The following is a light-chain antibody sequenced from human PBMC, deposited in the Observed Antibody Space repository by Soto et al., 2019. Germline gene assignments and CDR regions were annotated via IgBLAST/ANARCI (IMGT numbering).Light chain of an antibody. CDR1: QNIMNY. CDR2: DAS. Sequence: ETVFTQSPSTLSLSPGERATLSCRASQNIMNYLFWYQQKPGQAPRLLIYDASNRATGIPARFSGSGSGTDFTLTISSLEPEDFAVYYCQQRRNWPPITFGQGTRLEIK. J-gene: IGKJ5*01. CDR3: QQRRNWPPIT. V-gene: IGKV3-11*01.